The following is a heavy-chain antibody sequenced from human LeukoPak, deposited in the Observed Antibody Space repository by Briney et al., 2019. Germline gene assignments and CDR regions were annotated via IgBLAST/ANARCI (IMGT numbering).Heavy chain of an antibody. D-gene: IGHD3-22*01. CDR3: ARGQWLPVFDF. CDR2: FYHSGST. J-gene: IGHJ4*02. CDR1: GGFNTHYY. Sequence: SETLSLTCSVSGGFNTHYYWSWIRQPPGKGLEWIGYFYHSGSTNYDPSLKSRVTISVDTSKNHFSLKLSSVTAADTAVYYCARGQWLPVFDFWGQGTLVTVSS. V-gene: IGHV4-59*01.